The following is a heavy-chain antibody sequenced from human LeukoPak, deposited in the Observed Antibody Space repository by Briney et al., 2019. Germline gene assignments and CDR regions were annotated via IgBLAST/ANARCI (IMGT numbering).Heavy chain of an antibody. CDR1: GFTFNAFG. CDR3: ARTRITMIVGLASRFDY. Sequence: GGSLRLSCAASGFTFNAFGMNWVRQAPGKGLEWVANIKQDGSEKYYVDSVKGRFTISRDNAKNSLYLQMNSLRAEDTAVYYCARTRITMIVGLASRFDYWGQGTLVTVSS. CDR2: IKQDGSEK. V-gene: IGHV3-7*01. D-gene: IGHD3-22*01. J-gene: IGHJ4*02.